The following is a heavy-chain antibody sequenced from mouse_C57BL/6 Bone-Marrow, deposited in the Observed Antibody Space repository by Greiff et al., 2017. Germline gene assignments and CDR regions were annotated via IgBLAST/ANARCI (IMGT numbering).Heavy chain of an antibody. Sequence: VQLKESGPGLVQPSQSLSITCTVSGFSLTSYGVHWVRQSPGKGLEWLGAIWSGGSTDYNAAFISRLCISKDKSKSQVFIKMNSLQADDTAIYYCATYYSGYFDYWGQGTTLTVSS. D-gene: IGHD2-12*01. CDR1: GFSLTSYG. J-gene: IGHJ2*01. CDR3: ATYYSGYFDY. CDR2: IWSGGST. V-gene: IGHV2-2*01.